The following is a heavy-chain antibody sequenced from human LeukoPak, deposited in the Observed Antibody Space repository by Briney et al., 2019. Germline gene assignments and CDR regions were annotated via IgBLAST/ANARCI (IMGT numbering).Heavy chain of an antibody. D-gene: IGHD3-10*01. V-gene: IGHV3-30*18. CDR1: GFIFSNYG. CDR2: VSHDGRTE. Sequence: PGRSLRLSCAASGFIFSNYGMHWVRQAPGKGLEWVAVVSHDGRTEFYADSVKGRFTISRDSSKNTLFLQMNSLRTEDTAVYFCAEDNPLRERARRAIDSGTQYYYYGMDVWGQGTTVTVSS. CDR3: AEDNPLRERARRAIDSGTQYYYYGMDV. J-gene: IGHJ6*02.